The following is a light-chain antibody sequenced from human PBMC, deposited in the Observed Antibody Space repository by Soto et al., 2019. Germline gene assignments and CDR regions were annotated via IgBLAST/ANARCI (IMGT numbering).Light chain of an antibody. CDR3: QTWGTGIVV. V-gene: IGLV4-69*01. J-gene: IGLJ2*01. Sequence: QSVLTQSPSASASLVASVKLTCTLSSGHSSYAIAWHQQQPEKGPRYLMKLNSDGSHSKGDGIPDRFSGSSSGAERYLTISSLQSEDEADYYCQTWGTGIVVFGGGTKLTVL. CDR2: LNSDGSH. CDR1: SGHSSYA.